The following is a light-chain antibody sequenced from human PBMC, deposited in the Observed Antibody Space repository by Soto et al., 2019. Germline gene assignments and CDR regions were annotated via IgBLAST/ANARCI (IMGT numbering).Light chain of an antibody. Sequence: DIDMTQSPSTRTESVGDRVTITCRASQSISSWLAWYQQKPGKAPKLLIYKASSLESGVPSRFSGSGSGTEFTLTISSLQPDDFATYYCQQYNSYWTFGQGTKVDIK. CDR3: QQYNSYWT. V-gene: IGKV1-5*03. CDR2: KAS. J-gene: IGKJ1*01. CDR1: QSISSW.